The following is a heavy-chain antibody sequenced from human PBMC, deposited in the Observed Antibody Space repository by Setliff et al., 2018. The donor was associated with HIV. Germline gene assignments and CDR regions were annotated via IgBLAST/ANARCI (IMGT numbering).Heavy chain of an antibody. D-gene: IGHD3-22*01. V-gene: IGHV3-21*04. J-gene: IGHJ3*02. Sequence: AGGSLRLSCAASGFTFSSYSMNWVRQVPGKGLEWVSSISSSSSYIYYADSVKGRFTISRDNAKNSLYLQMNSLRAEDTAVYYCATRAYDSSGYLRSRVSGAALDIWGQGTMVTVSS. CDR3: ATRAYDSSGYLRSRVSGAALDI. CDR1: GFTFSSYS. CDR2: ISSSSSYI.